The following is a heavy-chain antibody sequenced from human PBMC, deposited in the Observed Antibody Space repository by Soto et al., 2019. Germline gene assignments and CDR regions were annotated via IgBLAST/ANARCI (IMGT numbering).Heavy chain of an antibody. CDR2: ISYSGTT. J-gene: IGHJ4*02. V-gene: IGHV4-61*08. CDR3: ARDQGGGWSNIDY. D-gene: IGHD6-19*01. CDR1: GVSISSGGYS. Sequence: PSETLSLTCAVSGVSISSGGYSWSWIRQPPGKGLEWIGYISYSGTTNYNPSLKSRVTISVDTSKNQFSLKLSSVTAADTAVYYCARDQGGGWSNIDYWGQGTLVTVSS.